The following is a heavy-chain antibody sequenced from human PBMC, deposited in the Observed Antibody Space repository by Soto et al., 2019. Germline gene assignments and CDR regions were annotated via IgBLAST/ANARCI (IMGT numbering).Heavy chain of an antibody. J-gene: IGHJ6*02. CDR3: ARGPGYSYGYSVSYYYYGMQV. CDR1: GGSFSGIY. CDR2: INHSGST. V-gene: IGHV4-34*01. Sequence: LSLTCLVYGGSFSGIYWSWIRQPPGKGLEWIGEINHSGSTNYSPSLESRVTISLDTSNNQFSLKLSSVTAADTAVYYCARGPGYSYGYSVSYYYYGMQVWGQGTTVTVSS. D-gene: IGHD5-18*01.